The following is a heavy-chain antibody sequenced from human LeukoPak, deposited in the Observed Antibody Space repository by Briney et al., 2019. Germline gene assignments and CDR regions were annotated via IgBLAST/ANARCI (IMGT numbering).Heavy chain of an antibody. CDR2: ISGRGEAI. Sequence: GGSLRLSCAASGFTFSNHNMDWVRQAPGKGLEWISYISGRGEAIFYADSVQGRFTISRDNAKNSLFLQMNSLRAEDTAVYYCARVLRYCSGGNCYSGGLGYMDVWGKGTTVTISS. D-gene: IGHD2-15*01. V-gene: IGHV3-48*04. J-gene: IGHJ6*03. CDR3: ARVLRYCSGGNCYSGGLGYMDV. CDR1: GFTFSNHN.